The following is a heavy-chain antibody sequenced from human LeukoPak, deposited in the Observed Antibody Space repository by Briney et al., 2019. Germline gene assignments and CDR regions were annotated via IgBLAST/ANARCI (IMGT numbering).Heavy chain of an antibody. J-gene: IGHJ6*02. D-gene: IGHD6-13*01. V-gene: IGHV1-46*01. CDR1: GYTFTSYY. CDR2: INPSGGST. CDR3: ARSLPLPTAAAGTYYYYGMDV. Sequence: GASVKVSCKASGYTFTSYYMHWVRQAPGQGLEWMGIINPSGGSTSYAQKFQGRVTMTRDTSTSTVYMELSSLRSEDTAVYYCARSLPLPTAAAGTYYYYGMDVWGQGTTVTVSS.